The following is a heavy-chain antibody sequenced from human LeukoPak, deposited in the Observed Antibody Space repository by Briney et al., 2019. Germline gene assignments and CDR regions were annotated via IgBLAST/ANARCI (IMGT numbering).Heavy chain of an antibody. J-gene: IGHJ3*02. Sequence: ASVKVSCKASGYTFTGYYMHWVRQAPGQGLEWMGWINPDSGGTNYAQKFQGRVTMTRDTSISAAYMELSRLRSDDTAVYYCARGYDYVWGSYRYRLSTGDAFDIWGQGTMVTVSS. D-gene: IGHD3-16*02. V-gene: IGHV1-2*02. CDR1: GYTFTGYY. CDR2: INPDSGGT. CDR3: ARGYDYVWGSYRYRLSTGDAFDI.